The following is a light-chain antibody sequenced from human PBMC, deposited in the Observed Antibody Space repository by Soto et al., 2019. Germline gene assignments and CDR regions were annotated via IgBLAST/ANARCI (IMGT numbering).Light chain of an antibody. CDR3: SSYAGSNVYV. CDR1: NSDIGSYNY. V-gene: IGLV2-8*01. CDR2: DVS. Sequence: QSALTQPPSASGSPGQALTISCTGTNSDIGSYNYVSWYQQHPGKAPKLMIYDVSERPSGVPDRFSGSKSGTTASLTVSGLQDEDEADYYCSSYAGSNVYVFGSGTKVTVL. J-gene: IGLJ1*01.